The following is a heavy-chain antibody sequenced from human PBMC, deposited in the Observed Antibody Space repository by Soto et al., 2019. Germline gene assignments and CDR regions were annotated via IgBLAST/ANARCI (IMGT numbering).Heavy chain of an antibody. Sequence: GSVKVSCKASGYTFSSHDINWVRQATGQGLEWMGWMNPNSGNTGYAQKFQGRVTMTRNTSISTAYMELSSLRSEDTAVYYCARSRLGYFDYWGQGSLVTVSS. J-gene: IGHJ4*02. D-gene: IGHD3-9*01. CDR3: ARSRLGYFDY. CDR1: GYTFSSHD. V-gene: IGHV1-8*01. CDR2: MNPNSGNT.